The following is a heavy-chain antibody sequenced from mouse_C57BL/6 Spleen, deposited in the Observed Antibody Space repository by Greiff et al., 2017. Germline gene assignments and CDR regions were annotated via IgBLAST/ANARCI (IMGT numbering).Heavy chain of an antibody. J-gene: IGHJ3*01. D-gene: IGHD2-3*01. CDR1: GYAFSSSW. V-gene: IGHV1-82*01. Sequence: LVKPGASVKISCKASGYAFSSSWMNWVKQRPGKGLEWIGRIYPGDGDTNYNGKFKGKATLTADKSSSTAYMQLSSLTSEDSAVYFCANDGYYVAYWGQGTLVTVSA. CDR3: ANDGYYVAY. CDR2: IYPGDGDT.